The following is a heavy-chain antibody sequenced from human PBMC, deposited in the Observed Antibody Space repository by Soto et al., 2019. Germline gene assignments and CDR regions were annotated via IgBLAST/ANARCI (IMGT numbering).Heavy chain of an antibody. J-gene: IGHJ3*02. CDR3: AKRVTGTTTPFDI. D-gene: IGHD1-7*01. Sequence: GGSLRLSCAASGFTVSSNYMSWVRQAPGKGLEWVSVIYSGGSTYYADSVKGRFTISRDNSKNTLYLQMNSLRAEDTAVYYCAKRVTGTTTPFDISGQGTMVTVSS. CDR2: IYSGGST. V-gene: IGHV3-53*01. CDR1: GFTVSSNY.